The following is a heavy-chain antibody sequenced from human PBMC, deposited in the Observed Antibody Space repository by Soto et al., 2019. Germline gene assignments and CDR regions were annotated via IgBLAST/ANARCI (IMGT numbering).Heavy chain of an antibody. D-gene: IGHD3-10*01. CDR2: ISGRGGST. Sequence: EVQLLESGGGLVQPGGSLRLSCAASGFTFISYAMSWVRQAPGKGLEWVSAISGRGGSTYYADSVNCRFTISRDNSKNTLYLQMNSLRAEDTAVYYCAKEWDYYGSGSYTWGQGTLVTVSS. CDR3: AKEWDYYGSGSYT. J-gene: IGHJ5*02. V-gene: IGHV3-23*01. CDR1: GFTFISYA.